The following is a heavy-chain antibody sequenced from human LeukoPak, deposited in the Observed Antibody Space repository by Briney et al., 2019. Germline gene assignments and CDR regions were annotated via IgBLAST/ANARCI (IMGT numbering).Heavy chain of an antibody. Sequence: GGSLRLFCGACGFIFSRYSIDRVRQAPGKGLEWVSSISSSRIYIYYADSVKGRFTISRDHAKTSLFLQMNSLRAEDTAVYYCARLPGYYDFWSAASAWGQGTLVTVSS. CDR1: GFIFSRYS. D-gene: IGHD3-3*01. J-gene: IGHJ5*02. V-gene: IGHV3-21*01. CDR2: ISSSRIYI. CDR3: ARLPGYYDFWSAASA.